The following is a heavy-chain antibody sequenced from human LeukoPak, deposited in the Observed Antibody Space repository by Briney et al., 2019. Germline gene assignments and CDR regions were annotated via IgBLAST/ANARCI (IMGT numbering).Heavy chain of an antibody. CDR1: GYTLTSYG. CDR2: ISAYNGNT. V-gene: IGHV1-18*01. Sequence: ASVKVSCKASGYTLTSYGISWVRQAPGQGLEWMGWISAYNGNTNYAQKFQGRVTITADKSTSTAYMELSGLRSEDTAVYYCARDPGWQWLPYFDYWGQGTLVTVSS. D-gene: IGHD6-19*01. CDR3: ARDPGWQWLPYFDY. J-gene: IGHJ4*02.